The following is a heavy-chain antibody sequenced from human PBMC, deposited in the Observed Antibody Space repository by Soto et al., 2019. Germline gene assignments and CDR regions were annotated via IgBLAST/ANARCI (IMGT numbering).Heavy chain of an antibody. CDR2: IYHSGST. V-gene: IGHV4-38-2*01. J-gene: IGHJ5*02. CDR1: GYSISSGYY. D-gene: IGHD3-10*01. CDR3: ATAPLLRGVTNWFDP. Sequence: SETLSLTCAVSGYSISSGYYWGWIRQPPGKGLEWIGSIYHSGSTYYNPSLKSRVTISVDTSKNQFSLKLSSVTAADTAVYYCATAPLLRGVTNWFDPRGQGTLVTVSS.